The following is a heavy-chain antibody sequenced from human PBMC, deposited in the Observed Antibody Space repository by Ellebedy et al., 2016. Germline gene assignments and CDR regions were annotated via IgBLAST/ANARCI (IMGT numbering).Heavy chain of an antibody. Sequence: ASVKVSCXASGYTFTSYGISWVRQAPGQGLEWMGWISAYNGNTNYAQKLQGRVTMTTDTSTSTAYMELRSLRSDDTAVYYCARAAVGATLLGGNAFDIWGQGTMVTVSS. V-gene: IGHV1-18*01. CDR2: ISAYNGNT. D-gene: IGHD1-26*01. CDR1: GYTFTSYG. CDR3: ARAAVGATLLGGNAFDI. J-gene: IGHJ3*02.